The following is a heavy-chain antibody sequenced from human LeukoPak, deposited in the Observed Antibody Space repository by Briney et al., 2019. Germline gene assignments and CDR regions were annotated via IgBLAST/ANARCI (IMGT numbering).Heavy chain of an antibody. J-gene: IGHJ5*02. D-gene: IGHD3-10*01. Sequence: PAGTLSLTCAASGFSISSGNWWSWVREPPGKALGWIGQINHSGSTNYKPSLKSRFTISIDTAKNQFSLKVTSVSAADTAVYYCARAGSYRWFDPWGQGTLVTVSS. CDR2: INHSGST. CDR3: ARAGSYRWFDP. CDR1: GFSISSGNW. V-gene: IGHV4-4*02.